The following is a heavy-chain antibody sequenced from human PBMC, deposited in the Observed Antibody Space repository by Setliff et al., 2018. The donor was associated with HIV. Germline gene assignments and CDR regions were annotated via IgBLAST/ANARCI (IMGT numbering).Heavy chain of an antibody. D-gene: IGHD1-1*01. V-gene: IGHV3-30*02. Sequence: GGSLRLSCAASGFIFSSYAMHWVRQAPGKGLEWVACVRYDESNKYYAESVKDRFTISRDNSKNMVYLQMNSLRAEDTALYCCAKVKVPTTDLYFLDYWGQGTPVTVSS. CDR3: AKVKVPTTDLYFLDY. CDR2: VRYDESNK. CDR1: GFIFSSYA. J-gene: IGHJ4*02.